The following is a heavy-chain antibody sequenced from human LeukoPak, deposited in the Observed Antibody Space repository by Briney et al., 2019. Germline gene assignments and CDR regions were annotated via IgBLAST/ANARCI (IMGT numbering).Heavy chain of an antibody. CDR1: GFTFGDYA. CDR3: TRDYDFWSGRTLNYFDY. Sequence: GGSLRLSCTASGFTFGDYAMSWVRQAPGKGLEWVGFIRSKAYGGTTEYAASVNGRFTISRDDSKSIAYLQMNSLKTEDTAVYYCTRDYDFWSGRTLNYFDYWGQGTLVTVSS. D-gene: IGHD3-3*01. CDR2: IRSKAYGGTT. J-gene: IGHJ4*02. V-gene: IGHV3-49*04.